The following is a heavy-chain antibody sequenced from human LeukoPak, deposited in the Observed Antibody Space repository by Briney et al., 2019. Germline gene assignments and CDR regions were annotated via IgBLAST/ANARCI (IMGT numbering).Heavy chain of an antibody. CDR2: INPNSGGT. V-gene: IGHV1-2*04. D-gene: IGHD6-13*01. J-gene: IGHJ4*02. Sequence: GASVKVSCKASGYTFTGYYMHWVRQAPGQGLEWMGWINPNSGGTNYAQKFQGWVTMTRDTSISTAYMELSRLRSDDTAVYYCARDQTAAAGPFDYWGQGTLVTVSS. CDR3: ARDQTAAAGPFDY. CDR1: GYTFTGYY.